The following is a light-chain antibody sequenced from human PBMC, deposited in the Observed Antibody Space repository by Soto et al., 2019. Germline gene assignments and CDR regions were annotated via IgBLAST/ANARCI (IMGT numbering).Light chain of an antibody. CDR3: QRYNSAPWT. V-gene: IGKV1-27*01. CDR1: QDISNY. J-gene: IGKJ1*01. CDR2: AAS. Sequence: DIQMTQSPSSLSASVGDRVTITCRASQDISNYLAWYQQKPGKVPKLLIYAASTLQSGFPSRFSGSESGTDFTLTITSLQPEDVATYYCQRYNSAPWTFGQGTKVEIK.